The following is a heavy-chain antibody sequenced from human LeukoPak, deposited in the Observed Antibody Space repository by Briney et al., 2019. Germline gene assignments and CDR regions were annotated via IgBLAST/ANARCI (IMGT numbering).Heavy chain of an antibody. V-gene: IGHV3-30*09. CDR3: AREGYYGSGSPPSLYFDY. CDR1: GFTFRNYV. CDR2: TSSDLNVK. Sequence: GGSLRLSCAASGFTFRNYVIHWVRQAPGKGLEWVAVTSSDLNVKLYADSVKGRFAISRDNSRSTLYLQMNSLRPEDTAIYYCAREGYYGSGSPPSLYFDYWGQGTLVTVSS. J-gene: IGHJ4*02. D-gene: IGHD3-10*01.